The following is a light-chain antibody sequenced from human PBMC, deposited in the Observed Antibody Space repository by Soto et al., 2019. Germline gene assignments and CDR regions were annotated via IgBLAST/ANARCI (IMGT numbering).Light chain of an antibody. CDR2: GAS. J-gene: IGKJ4*01. Sequence: EIVLTQSPATLSVSPGERATLFCRASQTVGNTLAWYQQQPGQAPRLLVYGASTTATGIPARFSGSGSGTEFTLTISSLQSEDFAVYYCQQYNSWPLTFGGGTKVEIK. V-gene: IGKV3-15*01. CDR1: QTVGNT. CDR3: QQYNSWPLT.